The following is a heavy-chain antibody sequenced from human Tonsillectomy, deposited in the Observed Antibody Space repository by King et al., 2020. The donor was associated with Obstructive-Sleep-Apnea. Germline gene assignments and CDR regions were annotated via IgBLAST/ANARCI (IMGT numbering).Heavy chain of an antibody. CDR1: GFTFSSYW. CDR2: INSDGSST. Sequence: VQLVESGGGLVQPGGSLRLSCAASGFTFSSYWMHWVRQAPGKVLVWVSRINSDGSSTSYADSLKGRFTISRDNAKNTLYLHMNSLRAEDTAVYYCARVNVFNWFDPWGQGTLVTVSS. V-gene: IGHV3-74*02. J-gene: IGHJ5*02. D-gene: IGHD3-16*01. CDR3: ARVNVFNWFDP.